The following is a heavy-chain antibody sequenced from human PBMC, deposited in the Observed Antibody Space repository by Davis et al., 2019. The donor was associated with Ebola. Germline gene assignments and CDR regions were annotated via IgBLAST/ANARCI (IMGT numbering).Heavy chain of an antibody. D-gene: IGHD3-3*01. Sequence: GGSLRLSCVASGFPFRLSAMSWVRQAPGKGLEWVSTIIGGGHSTYYADSLKGRFTVSRDNSKKTLYLQMNSLRAEDTAVYYCAKSGLSFGVVKYHYGMDVWGKGTTVTVSS. CDR1: GFPFRLSA. J-gene: IGHJ6*04. CDR2: IIGGGHST. V-gene: IGHV3-23*01. CDR3: AKSGLSFGVVKYHYGMDV.